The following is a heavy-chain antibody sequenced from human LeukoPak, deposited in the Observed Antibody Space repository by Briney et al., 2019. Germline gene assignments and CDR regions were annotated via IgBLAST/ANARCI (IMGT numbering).Heavy chain of an antibody. V-gene: IGHV3-48*03. CDR2: ISSSGSTI. CDR1: GFTFSSYE. CDR3: ARGDIVVVPAANHYHYYGMDV. J-gene: IGHJ6*02. D-gene: IGHD2-2*01. Sequence: PGGSLRLSCAASGFTFSSYEMNWVRQAPGKGLEWVSYISSSGSTIYYADSVKGRFTISRDNAKNSLYLQMNSLRAEDTAVYYCARGDIVVVPAANHYHYYGMDVWGQGTTVTVSS.